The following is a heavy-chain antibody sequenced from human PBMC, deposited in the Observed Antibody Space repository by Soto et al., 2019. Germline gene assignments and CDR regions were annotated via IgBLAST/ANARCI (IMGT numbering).Heavy chain of an antibody. Sequence: ASVKVSCKASGYTFTSYDINWVRQATGQGLEWMGWMNPNSGNTGYAQKFQGRVTMTRNTSISTAYMELSSLRSEDTAAYYCARGKYYDFWSGDHYYYYGMDVWGQGTTVTVSS. J-gene: IGHJ6*02. CDR3: ARGKYYDFWSGDHYYYYGMDV. V-gene: IGHV1-8*01. D-gene: IGHD3-3*01. CDR2: MNPNSGNT. CDR1: GYTFTSYD.